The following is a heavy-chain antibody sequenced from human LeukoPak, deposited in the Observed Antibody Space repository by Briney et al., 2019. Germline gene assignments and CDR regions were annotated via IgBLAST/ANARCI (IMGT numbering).Heavy chain of an antibody. V-gene: IGHV4-34*01. Sequence: PSETLSLTCAVYGGSFSGYYWSWIRQPPGKGLEWIGEINHSGSTNYNPSLKSRVTISVDTSKNQFSLKLSSVTAADTGVYYCARGGYSSGWYLGYWGQGTLVTVSS. J-gene: IGHJ4*02. D-gene: IGHD6-19*01. CDR2: INHSGST. CDR3: ARGGYSSGWYLGY. CDR1: GGSFSGYY.